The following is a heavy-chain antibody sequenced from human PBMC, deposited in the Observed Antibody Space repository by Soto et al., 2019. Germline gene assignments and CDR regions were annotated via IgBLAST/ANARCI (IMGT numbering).Heavy chain of an antibody. CDR2: IYYSGST. CDR3: ARGQWPRPFDY. J-gene: IGHJ4*02. CDR1: GGSISSGGYY. Sequence: PSETLSLTCTVSGGSISSGGYYWSWIRQHPGKGLEWIGYIYYSGSTYYNPSLKSRVTISVDTSKNQFSLKLSSVTAADTAVYYCARGQWPRPFDYWGQGTLVTVSS. V-gene: IGHV4-31*03. D-gene: IGHD6-19*01.